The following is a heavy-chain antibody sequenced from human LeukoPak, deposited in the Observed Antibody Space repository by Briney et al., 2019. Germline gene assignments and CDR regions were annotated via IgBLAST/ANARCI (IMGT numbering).Heavy chain of an antibody. CDR2: ISSSGSPV. J-gene: IGHJ5*02. CDR3: ARLRYYYDSSGYYH. Sequence: GGSLRLSCAAPGFTFSDYYMSWIRQAPGKGLEWISYISSSGSPVSYADSVEGRFTISRDNAKNSLYLQMNSLRAEDTAVYYCARLRYYYDSSGYYHWGQGTLVTVSS. CDR1: GFTFSDYY. D-gene: IGHD3-22*01. V-gene: IGHV3-11*01.